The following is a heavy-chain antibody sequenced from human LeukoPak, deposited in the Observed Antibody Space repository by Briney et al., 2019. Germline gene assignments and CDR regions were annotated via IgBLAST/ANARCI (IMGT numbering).Heavy chain of an antibody. CDR1: GFSFSSYE. J-gene: IGHJ4*02. V-gene: IGHV3-48*03. D-gene: IGHD2-21*01. CDR3: ARGGEGALFAWLDF. Sequence: PRGSLRLSCATSGFSFSSYEMNWVRQAPGKGLEWVSYISSSGSTIYYADHVAGRFTISRDNAENSLYLQMNSLRVEDTAVYYWARGGEGALFAWLDFWGQGTLVTVSS. CDR2: ISSSGSTI.